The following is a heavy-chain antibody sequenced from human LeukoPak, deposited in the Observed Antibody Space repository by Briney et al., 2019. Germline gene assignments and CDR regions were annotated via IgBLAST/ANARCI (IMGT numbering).Heavy chain of an antibody. CDR1: GYTFTSYG. CDR2: ISAYNGNT. Sequence: ASVTVSCKASGYTFTSYGISWVRQAPGRGLEGMGWISAYNGNTNYAQKLKGRVTMTTDTSTGTAYMELRSLRSDDTAVYYCARERNNWFDPWGQGTLVTVSS. CDR3: ARERNNWFDP. J-gene: IGHJ5*02. V-gene: IGHV1-18*01.